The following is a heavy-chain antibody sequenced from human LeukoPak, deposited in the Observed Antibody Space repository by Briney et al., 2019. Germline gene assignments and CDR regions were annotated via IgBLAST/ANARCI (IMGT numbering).Heavy chain of an antibody. J-gene: IGHJ4*02. CDR2: IIPIFGTA. CDR1: GGTFSSYA. CDR3: ARTDYGSGSYQGYYFDY. Sequence: ASVKVSCKASGGTFSSYAISWVRQAPGQGLEWMGGIIPIFGTANYARKFQGRVTITADESTSTAYMELSSLRSEDTAVYYCARTDYGSGSYQGYYFDYWGQGTLVTVSS. D-gene: IGHD3-10*01. V-gene: IGHV1-69*13.